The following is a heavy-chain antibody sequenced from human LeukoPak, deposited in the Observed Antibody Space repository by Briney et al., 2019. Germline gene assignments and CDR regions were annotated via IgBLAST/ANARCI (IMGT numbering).Heavy chain of an antibody. J-gene: IGHJ4*02. CDR3: ARGRGYCSGGSCYPAY. CDR1: EFSVSNNY. D-gene: IGHD2-15*01. V-gene: IGHV4-34*01. Sequence: PGGSLRLSCTASEFSVSNNYMSWVRQPPGKGLEWIGETIHCGSTNYNPSLKSRVTISVDTSKNQFSLKLSSVTAADTAVYYCARGRGYCSGGSCYPAYWGQGTLVTV. CDR2: TIHCGST.